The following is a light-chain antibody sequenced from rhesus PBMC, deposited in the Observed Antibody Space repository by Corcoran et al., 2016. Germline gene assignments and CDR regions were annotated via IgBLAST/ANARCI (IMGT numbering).Light chain of an antibody. CDR1: QGISSY. Sequence: SASVGDRVTITCRASQGISSYLAWYQQKPGKAPKPLIYYASNLESGVPSRFSGSGYGTEFTLTISSLQPEGFATYYCQRYNSVLLTFGGRTKVEIK. CDR2: YAS. J-gene: IGKJ4*01. V-gene: IGKV1-37*01. CDR3: QRYNSVLLT.